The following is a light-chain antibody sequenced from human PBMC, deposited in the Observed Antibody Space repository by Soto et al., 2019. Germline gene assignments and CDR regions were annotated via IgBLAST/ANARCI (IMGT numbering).Light chain of an antibody. CDR2: PAS. Sequence: DIQLTQSPSFLSASVGDRGTVSCRASQDISTSLAWFQQKAGKVPQLLVYPASTLQDGVPSRFSGSGSGTYFTLTIKHLQAEDFATYFCQHLRTYPFSFGQGTTLDIK. J-gene: IGKJ2*03. CDR1: QDISTS. CDR3: QHLRTYPFS. V-gene: IGKV1-9*01.